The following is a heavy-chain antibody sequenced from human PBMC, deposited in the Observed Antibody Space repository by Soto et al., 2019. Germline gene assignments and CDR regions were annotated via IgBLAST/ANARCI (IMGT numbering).Heavy chain of an antibody. J-gene: IGHJ5*02. Sequence: SETLSLTCTVSGGSISSSSYYWGWIRQPPGKGLEWIGSIYYSGSTYYNLSLKSRVTISVDTSKNQFSLKLSSVTAADTAVYYCARLVEGYCSSTRCYRWFDPWGQGTLVTVSS. V-gene: IGHV4-39*01. CDR2: IYYSGST. CDR3: ARLVEGYCSSTRCYRWFDP. D-gene: IGHD2-2*02. CDR1: GGSISSSSYY.